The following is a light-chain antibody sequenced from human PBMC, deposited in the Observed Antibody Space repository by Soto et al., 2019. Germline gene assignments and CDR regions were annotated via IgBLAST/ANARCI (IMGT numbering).Light chain of an antibody. Sequence: NFMLTQPHSVSESPGKTVTISFTRSSGRIASNYVQWYQQRPGSAPTTVIYEDNQRPSGVPDRFSGSIDSSSNSASLTISGLQTEDEADYYCQSYDSSTPVVFGGGTKLTVL. V-gene: IGLV6-57*04. CDR3: QSYDSSTPVV. CDR1: SGRIASNY. CDR2: EDN. J-gene: IGLJ2*01.